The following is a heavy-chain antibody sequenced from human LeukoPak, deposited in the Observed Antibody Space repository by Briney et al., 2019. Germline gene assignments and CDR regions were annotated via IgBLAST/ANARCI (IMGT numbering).Heavy chain of an antibody. CDR3: ARGGIQLWFHHXXYFGY. CDR2: INHSGST. J-gene: IGHJ4*02. D-gene: IGHD5-18*01. Sequence: PSETLSLTCAVYGGSFSGYYWSWIRQPPGKGLEWIGEINHSGSTNYNPSFKSRVTISVDTSKNQFSLKLSSVTAADTAVYYCARGGIQLWFHHXXYFGYWGQGTLVTVSS. CDR1: GGSFSGYY. V-gene: IGHV4-34*01.